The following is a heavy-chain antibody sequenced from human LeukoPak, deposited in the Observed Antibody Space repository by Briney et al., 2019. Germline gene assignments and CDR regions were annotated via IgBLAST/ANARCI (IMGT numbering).Heavy chain of an antibody. V-gene: IGHV4-59*01. CDR1: GGSFSGYY. CDR2: IYYSGST. Sequence: SETLSLTCAVYGGSFSGYYWSWIRQPPGKGLEWIGYIYYSGSTNYNPSLKSRVTISVDTSKNQFSLKLSSVTAADTAVYYCARDGQLAGLDYWGQGTLVTVSS. D-gene: IGHD6-6*01. CDR3: ARDGQLAGLDY. J-gene: IGHJ4*02.